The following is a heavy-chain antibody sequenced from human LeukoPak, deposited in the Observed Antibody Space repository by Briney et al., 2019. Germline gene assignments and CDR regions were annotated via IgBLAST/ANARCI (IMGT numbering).Heavy chain of an antibody. CDR3: VKDLYSYSFDY. J-gene: IGHJ4*02. CDR2: ISSYERST. D-gene: IGHD2-8*01. CDR1: GFTFRNYG. Sequence: GGSLRLSCSASGFTFRNYGMHWVRQAPGKGLEYVSTISSYERSTYYADLVKGRFTISRDNSKNTLYLQMSSLRAEDTAVYYCVKDLYSYSFDYWRQGTLVTVSS. V-gene: IGHV3-64D*09.